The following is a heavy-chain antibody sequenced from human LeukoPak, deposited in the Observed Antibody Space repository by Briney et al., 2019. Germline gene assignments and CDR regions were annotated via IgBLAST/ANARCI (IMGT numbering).Heavy chain of an antibody. D-gene: IGHD4-17*01. J-gene: IGHJ5*02. CDR2: IYTSGST. Sequence: SQTLSLTCTVSGGSISSNNYYWNCIRQPAGKGLECIGRIYTSGSTSASTNYNPSLKSRVTISVDTSKNQFSLKLSSVTAADTAVYYCARDQPRSQAVVTVTRGWFDPWGQGTLVTVSS. CDR1: GGSISSNNYY. V-gene: IGHV4-61*02. CDR3: ARDQPRSQAVVTVTRGWFDP.